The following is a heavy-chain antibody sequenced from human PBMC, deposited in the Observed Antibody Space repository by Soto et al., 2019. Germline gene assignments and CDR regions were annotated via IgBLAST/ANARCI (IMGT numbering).Heavy chain of an antibody. V-gene: IGHV1-69*12. Sequence: QVQLVQSGAEVKKPGSSVKVSCKASGGTFRTSAFSWVRQAPGQGLEWVGGIMPVFRRPKYAQNFQDRVTITADESTSTAYMELNSLRSDDTAVYYCARDTDRLQVGGNYYCILDVWGQGTAVTVSS. J-gene: IGHJ6*02. CDR1: GGTFRTSA. CDR2: IMPVFRRP. CDR3: ARDTDRLQVGGNYYCILDV. D-gene: IGHD1-1*01.